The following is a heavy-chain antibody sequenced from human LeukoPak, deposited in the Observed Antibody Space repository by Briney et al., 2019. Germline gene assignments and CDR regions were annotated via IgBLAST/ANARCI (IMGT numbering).Heavy chain of an antibody. V-gene: IGHV3-21*01. CDR1: GFTFSSYA. D-gene: IGHD3-16*01. CDR3: AREGGYQYYYAMDV. CDR2: ISSSSSYI. Sequence: GGSLRLSFAAAGFTFSSYAMSWVRQAPGKGQEWVSSISSSSSYIFYADSVKGRFTISRDNAKNSLYLQMSSLRAEDAAVYYCAREGGYQYYYAMDVWGQGTTVTVSS. J-gene: IGHJ6*02.